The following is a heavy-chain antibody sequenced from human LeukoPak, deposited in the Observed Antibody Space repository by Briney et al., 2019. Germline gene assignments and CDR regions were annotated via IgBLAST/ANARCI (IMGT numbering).Heavy chain of an antibody. CDR3: ARDHRLTTMVRGVITHLSGWFDP. J-gene: IGHJ5*02. V-gene: IGHV1-18*04. Sequence: ASVKVSCKAFGYTFTDYYVHWVRQAPGQGLEWMGWTNPDNGNTNYAQKFQGRVSITTDTSTRTAYMELRSLRSDDTAVYYCARDHRLTTMVRGVITHLSGWFDPWGQGTLVTVSS. D-gene: IGHD3-10*01. CDR2: TNPDNGNT. CDR1: GYTFTDYY.